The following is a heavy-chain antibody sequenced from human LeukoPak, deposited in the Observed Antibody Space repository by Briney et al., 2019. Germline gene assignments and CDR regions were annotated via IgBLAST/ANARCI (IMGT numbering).Heavy chain of an antibody. CDR3: ARDYGDYYFDY. V-gene: IGHV3-7*01. D-gene: IGHD4-17*01. CDR1: GFTFSSYW. CDR2: IKQDGSEK. J-gene: IGHJ4*02. Sequence: GGSLRLSCAASGFTFSSYWMSWVRQAPGKGLEWAANIKQDGSEKYYVDSVKGRFTISRDNAKNSLYLQMNSLRAEDTAVYYCARDYGDYYFDYWGQGTLVTVSS.